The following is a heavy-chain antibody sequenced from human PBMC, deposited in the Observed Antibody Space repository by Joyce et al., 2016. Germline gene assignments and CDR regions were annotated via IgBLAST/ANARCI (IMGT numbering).Heavy chain of an antibody. CDR2: ISVTRYYR. J-gene: IGHJ6*02. CDR1: GSTFSSSS. Sequence: QLVESGGGVVKAGGSLRLSCEASGSTFSSSSMSWFRQAPGKGLEWVAAISVTRYYRVHAETVRGRFTVSRDNAKKTLYLQMNSLRAEDSAVFYCARGGISYYYAMDVWGQGTTVTVSS. CDR3: ARGGISYYYAMDV. D-gene: IGHD3-16*01. V-gene: IGHV3-21*01.